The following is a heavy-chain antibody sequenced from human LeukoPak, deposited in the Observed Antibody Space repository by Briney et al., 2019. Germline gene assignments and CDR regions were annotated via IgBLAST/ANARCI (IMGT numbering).Heavy chain of an antibody. CDR2: IYYSGST. D-gene: IGHD3-3*01. V-gene: IGHV4-39*07. Sequence: PSETLSLTCTVSGGSISSSSYYWGWIRQPPGKGLEWIGSIYYSGSTYYNPSLKSRVTISVDTSKNQFSLKLSSVTAADTAVYYCARDLSTLDFWSGYPSRFDPWGQGTLVTVSS. CDR3: ARDLSTLDFWSGYPSRFDP. CDR1: GGSISSSSYY. J-gene: IGHJ5*02.